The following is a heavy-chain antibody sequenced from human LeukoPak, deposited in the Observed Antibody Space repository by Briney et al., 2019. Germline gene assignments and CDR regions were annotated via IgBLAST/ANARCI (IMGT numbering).Heavy chain of an antibody. D-gene: IGHD5-18*01. CDR3: ASPDTAMVTYPDY. CDR1: GFTFSTYA. J-gene: IGHJ4*02. CDR2: ISYDGSKK. Sequence: GGSLRLSCAASGFTFSTYAMHWVRQAPGKGLDWVAVISYDGSKKYYADSVKGRFTISRDNSKNTLYLQMNSLRAEDTAVYYCASPDTAMVTYPDYWGQGTLVTVSS. V-gene: IGHV3-30-3*01.